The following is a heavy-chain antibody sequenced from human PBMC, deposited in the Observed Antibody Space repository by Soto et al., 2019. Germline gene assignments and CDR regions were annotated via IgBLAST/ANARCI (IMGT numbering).Heavy chain of an antibody. CDR1: CGSISSYY. CDR3: ARDLRDYDILTGYSKGAEFDP. CDR2: IYYSGST. J-gene: IGHJ5*02. Sequence: SETLSLTCTVSCGSISSYYWSWIRQPPGKGLEWIGYIYYSGSTNYNPSLKSRVTISVDTSKNQFSLKLSSVTAADTAVYYCARDLRDYDILTGYSKGAEFDPWGQGTLVTVSS. D-gene: IGHD3-9*01. V-gene: IGHV4-59*01.